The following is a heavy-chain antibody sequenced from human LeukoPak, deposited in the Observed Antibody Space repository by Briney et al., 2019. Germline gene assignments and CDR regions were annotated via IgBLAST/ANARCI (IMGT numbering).Heavy chain of an antibody. CDR1: GGTFSSYA. V-gene: IGHV1-69*04. D-gene: IGHD5-12*01. CDR2: IIPILGIA. CDR3: ARDLSGYDPRTFDY. Sequence: SVKVSCKASGGTFSSYAISWVRQAPGQGLEWMGRIIPILGIANYAQKFQGRVTITVDKSTSTAYMELSSLRSEDTAVYYCARDLSGYDPRTFDYWGQGTLVTVSS. J-gene: IGHJ4*02.